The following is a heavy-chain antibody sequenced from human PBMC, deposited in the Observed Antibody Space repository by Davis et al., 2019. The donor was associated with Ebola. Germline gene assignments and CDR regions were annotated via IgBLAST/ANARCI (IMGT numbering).Heavy chain of an antibody. CDR3: AKETSAGNYYYYGMDV. CDR2: ISYDGSNK. CDR1: GFIFSSYG. D-gene: IGHD1-26*01. J-gene: IGHJ6*04. Sequence: GGSLRLSCAASGFIFSSYGMHWVRQAPGKGLEWVAVISYDGSNKYYADSVKGRFTISRDNSKNTLYLQMNSLRAEDTAVYYCAKETSAGNYYYYGMDVWGKGTTVTVSS. V-gene: IGHV3-30*18.